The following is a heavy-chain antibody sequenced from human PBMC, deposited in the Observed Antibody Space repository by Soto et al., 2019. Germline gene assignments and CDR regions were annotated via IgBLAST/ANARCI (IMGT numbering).Heavy chain of an antibody. J-gene: IGHJ4*02. D-gene: IGHD6-19*01. CDR3: ARSSVLSIDY. CDR1: GFSFSSYG. CDR2: IWYDGSKR. V-gene: IGHV3-33*01. Sequence: QVQLVESGGGVVQPGRSLRLSCAASGFSFSSYGMHWVRQAPGKGLEWVAVIWYDGSKRYYEDSVTGRFTISRDNSNNALSLQMNSLRVEDTAVYFCARSSVLSIDYWGRGTLVTVSS.